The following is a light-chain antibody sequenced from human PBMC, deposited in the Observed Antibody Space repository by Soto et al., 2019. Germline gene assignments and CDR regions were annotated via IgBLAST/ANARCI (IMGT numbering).Light chain of an antibody. J-gene: IGLJ2*01. CDR3: QSYDTTNQAVV. CDR1: SGSIASNY. V-gene: IGLV6-57*02. Sequence: NFMLTQPHSVSASPGKTATISCTGSSGSIASNYVQWYQQRPGSAPTTIIYEDNQRPSGVPDRFSGSIDSSSNSPSLTISGLKTEDEADYSCQSYDTTNQAVVFGGGTKLTVL. CDR2: EDN.